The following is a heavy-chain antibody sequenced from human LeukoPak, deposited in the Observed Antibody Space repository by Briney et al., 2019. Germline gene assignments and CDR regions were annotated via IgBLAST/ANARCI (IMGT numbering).Heavy chain of an antibody. CDR3: AKGLSTRYNWNYGFDY. J-gene: IGHJ4*02. CDR2: ISWNSGSI. CDR1: GFTFDDYA. D-gene: IGHD1-7*01. V-gene: IGHV3-9*03. Sequence: GGSLRLSCAASGFTFDDYAMHWVRQAPGKGLEWVSGISWNSGSIGYADSVKGRFTISRDNAKNSLYLQMNSLRAEDMALYYCAKGLSTRYNWNYGFDYWGQGTLVTVSS.